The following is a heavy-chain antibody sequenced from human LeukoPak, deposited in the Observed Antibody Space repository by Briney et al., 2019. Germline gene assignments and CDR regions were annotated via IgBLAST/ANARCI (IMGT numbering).Heavy chain of an antibody. J-gene: IGHJ4*02. V-gene: IGHV3-23*01. CDR1: GITLSNYG. CDR3: AKRGVVIRVILVGFHKEAYYFDS. CDR2: ISDSGGRT. D-gene: IGHD3-22*01. Sequence: GGSLRLSCAVSGITLSNYGMSWVRQAPGKGLEWVAGISDSGGRTNYADSVKGRFTISRDNPKNTLHLQMNSLRAEDTAVYFCAKRGVVIRVILVGFHKEAYYFDSWGQGALVTVSS.